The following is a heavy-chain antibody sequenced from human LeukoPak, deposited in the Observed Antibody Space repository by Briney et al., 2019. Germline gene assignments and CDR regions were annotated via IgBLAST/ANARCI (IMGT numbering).Heavy chain of an antibody. V-gene: IGHV1-2*02. CDR2: INPNSGGT. D-gene: IGHD6-13*01. J-gene: IGHJ6*02. Sequence: ASVKVSCKASGYTFTGYYMHWVRQAPGQGLEWMGWINPNSGGTNYAQKFQGRVTMTRDTSISTAYMELSRLRSDDTAVYYCARAKRAYYSSSPNSYYYYGMDVWGQGTTVTVSS. CDR3: ARAKRAYYSSSPNSYYYYGMDV. CDR1: GYTFTGYY.